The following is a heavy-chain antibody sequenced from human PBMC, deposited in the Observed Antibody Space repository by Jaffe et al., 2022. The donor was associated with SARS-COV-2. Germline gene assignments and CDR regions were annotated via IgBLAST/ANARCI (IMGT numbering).Heavy chain of an antibody. CDR2: INHSGST. CDR1: GGSFSGYY. CDR3: ARVRVPTYYFDY. J-gene: IGHJ4*02. V-gene: IGHV4-34*01. Sequence: QVQLQQWGAGLLKPSETLSLTCAVYGGSFSGYYWSWIRQPPGKGLEWIGEINHSGSTNYNPSLKSRVTISVDTSKNQFSLKLSSVTAADTAVYFCARVRVPTYYFDYWGQGTLVTVSS.